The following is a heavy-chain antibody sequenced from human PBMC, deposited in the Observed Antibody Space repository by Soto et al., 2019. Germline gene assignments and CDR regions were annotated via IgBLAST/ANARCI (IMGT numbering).Heavy chain of an antibody. CDR3: ARASSIQNNWFDP. J-gene: IGHJ5*02. Sequence: PGGSLRLSCAASGFTFSSYAMSWVRQAPGKGLEWVSSISSSSSYIYYADSVKGRFTISRDNAKNSLYRQMNSLRAEDTAVYYCARASSIQNNWFDPWGQGTLVTVSS. V-gene: IGHV3-21*01. CDR2: ISSSSSYI. D-gene: IGHD6-6*01. CDR1: GFTFSSYA.